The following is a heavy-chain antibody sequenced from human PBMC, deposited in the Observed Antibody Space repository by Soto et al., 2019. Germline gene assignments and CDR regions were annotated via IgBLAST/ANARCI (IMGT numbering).Heavy chain of an antibody. CDR1: GYTFTSYA. J-gene: IGHJ6*02. Sequence: QVQLVQSGAEVKKPGASVKVSCKASGYTFTSYATHWVRQAPGQRLEWMGWINAGNGNAKYSQKFQGRVTITRDTSASTAYMELSSLRSEDTAVYYCARWALGTTVTFGYYYYYGMDVWGQGTTVTVSS. CDR2: INAGNGNA. V-gene: IGHV1-3*01. CDR3: ARWALGTTVTFGYYYYYGMDV. D-gene: IGHD4-17*01.